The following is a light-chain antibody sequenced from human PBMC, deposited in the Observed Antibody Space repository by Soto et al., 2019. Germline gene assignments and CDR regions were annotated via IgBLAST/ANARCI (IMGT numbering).Light chain of an antibody. CDR2: AAS. CDR3: QQLISYPIT. CDR1: EGINNY. J-gene: IGKJ5*01. V-gene: IGKV1-9*01. Sequence: DIQLTQSPSFLSASVGDRVTITCRASEGINNYLAWYQQKPGKAPKLLIYAASTLQSGVPSRFSGSGSRTEFTLTISSLQPEDFATYYCQQLISYPITFGQGTGLEIK.